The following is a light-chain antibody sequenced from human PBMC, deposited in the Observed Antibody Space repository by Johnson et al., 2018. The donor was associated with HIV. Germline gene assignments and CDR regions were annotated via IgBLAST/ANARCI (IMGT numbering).Light chain of an antibody. Sequence: QSVLTQPPSVSAAPGQKVTISCSGSSSNIGNNYVSWYQQLPGTAPKLLIYDNNNRPSGIPDRFSGSKSGTSATLGITGLQTGEEADYYCGTWDSSLSAGGANYVFGTGTKVTVL. CDR3: GTWDSSLSAGGANYV. J-gene: IGLJ1*01. V-gene: IGLV1-51*01. CDR2: DNN. CDR1: SSNIGNNY.